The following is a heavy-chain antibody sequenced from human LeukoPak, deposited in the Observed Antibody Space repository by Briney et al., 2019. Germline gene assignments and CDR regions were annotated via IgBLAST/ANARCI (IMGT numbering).Heavy chain of an antibody. V-gene: IGHV3-11*04. Sequence: GSLRLSRAASAFTFSDYYLSWIRQAPAKGLERVSYISSSGSTIYYADSVKGRFTISRDKAKNSLYLQMNSLRGEDTAVYYCARVPFGYSYLYYFDYWGQGTLVTVSS. D-gene: IGHD5-18*01. CDR2: ISSSGSTI. CDR3: ARVPFGYSYLYYFDY. CDR1: AFTFSDYY. J-gene: IGHJ4*02.